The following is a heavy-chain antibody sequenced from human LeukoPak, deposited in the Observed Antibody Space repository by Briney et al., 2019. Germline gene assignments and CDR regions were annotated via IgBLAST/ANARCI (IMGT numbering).Heavy chain of an antibody. CDR2: INPNSGGT. J-gene: IGHJ1*01. D-gene: IGHD6-13*01. CDR3: ASSPPNLIAASAEYFQH. V-gene: IGHV1-2*02. CDR1: GYTFTGYY. Sequence: GASVKVSCKASGYTFTGYYMHWVRQAPGQGLEWMGWINPNSGGTNYAQKFQGRVTMTRDTSISTAYMELSRLRSDDTAVYYCASSPPNLIAASAEYFQHWGQGTLVTVSS.